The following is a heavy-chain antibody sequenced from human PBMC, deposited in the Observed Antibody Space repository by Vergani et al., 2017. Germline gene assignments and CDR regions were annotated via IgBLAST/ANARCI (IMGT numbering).Heavy chain of an antibody. CDR3: ARHTTYTDS. J-gene: IGHJ4*02. CDR1: EYSFGNYW. V-gene: IGHV5-51*01. D-gene: IGHD1-1*01. Sequence: EVELVQSGPEMRKPGESLKISCKGSEYSFGNYWIGWVRQMPGKGLEWMGSIYPADSATRYSPSFQGQVTISADKSISTAFLQWDSLKASDTALYYCARHTTYTDSGGQGTLVTVSS. CDR2: IYPADSAT.